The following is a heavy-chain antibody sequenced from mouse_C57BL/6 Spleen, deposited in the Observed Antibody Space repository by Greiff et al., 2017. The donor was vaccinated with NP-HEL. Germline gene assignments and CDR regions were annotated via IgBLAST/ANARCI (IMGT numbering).Heavy chain of an antibody. CDR1: GYSFTSFY. CDR2: IYPGSGNT. D-gene: IGHD2-10*01. Sequence: VQLQQSGPELVKPGASVKISCKASGYSFTSFYIHWVKQRPGQGLEWIGWIYPGSGNTKYNEKFKGKATLTADTSSSTAYMQLSSLTSEDSAVYYCARGAYSNWYFDVWGTGTTVTVSS. J-gene: IGHJ1*03. CDR3: ARGAYSNWYFDV. V-gene: IGHV1-66*01.